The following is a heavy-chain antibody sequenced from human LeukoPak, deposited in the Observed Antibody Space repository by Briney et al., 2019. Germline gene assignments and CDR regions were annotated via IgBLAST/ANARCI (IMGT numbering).Heavy chain of an antibody. CDR1: GFTFSSYG. Sequence: GGSLRRYCAASGFTFSSYGKHWVRQAPGKGLEWVAVISYDGSNKYYADSVKGRFTISGYNSTNTLYLQMNSLRAEDTAVYYCAKVIFSGGPKLYYYGMDVWGQGTTVTVSS. D-gene: IGHD1-26*01. J-gene: IGHJ6*02. V-gene: IGHV3-30*18. CDR3: AKVIFSGGPKLYYYGMDV. CDR2: ISYDGSNK.